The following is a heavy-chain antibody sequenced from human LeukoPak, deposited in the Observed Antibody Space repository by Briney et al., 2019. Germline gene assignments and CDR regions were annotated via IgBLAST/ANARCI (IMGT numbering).Heavy chain of an antibody. CDR3: AISPLLWFGESRRADYYYYYYMDV. D-gene: IGHD3-10*01. V-gene: IGHV4-61*02. CDR2: IYTSGST. J-gene: IGHJ6*03. Sequence: SETLSLTCTVSGNSISSGDNYWSWIRQPAGKGLEWIGRIYTSGSTNYNPSLKSRVTISRDTSKNQFSLRLSSVTAADTAVYYCAISPLLWFGESRRADYYYYYYMDVWGKGTTVTISS. CDR1: GNSISSGDNY.